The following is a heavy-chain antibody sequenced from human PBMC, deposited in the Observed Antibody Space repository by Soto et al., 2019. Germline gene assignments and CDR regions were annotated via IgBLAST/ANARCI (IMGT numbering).Heavy chain of an antibody. D-gene: IGHD1-26*01. V-gene: IGHV3-30-3*01. CDR1: VVIFCSYT. J-gene: IGHJ4*02. Sequence: GGSLKLSCAASVVIFCSYTMHWVRQAPGKGLEWVGVITYDGSNQYYADSVKGRFTISRDNSRNMLFLQMNSLRPDDTAVYYCARAPSGSYPEFDYWGQGTLVTVSS. CDR2: ITYDGSNQ. CDR3: ARAPSGSYPEFDY.